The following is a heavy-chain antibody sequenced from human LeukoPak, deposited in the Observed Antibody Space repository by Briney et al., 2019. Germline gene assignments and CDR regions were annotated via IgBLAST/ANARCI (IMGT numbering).Heavy chain of an antibody. Sequence: ASVKVSCKASGYTFTSYDINWVRQATGQGLEWMGWMNPNSGNTGYAQKFQGRVTMTRNTSISTAYMELSSLRSEDTAVYYCAREKVHSSSWYALDYYYYGMDVWGQGTTVTVSS. CDR1: GYTFTSYD. V-gene: IGHV1-8*01. CDR3: AREKVHSSSWYALDYYYYGMDV. D-gene: IGHD6-13*01. J-gene: IGHJ6*02. CDR2: MNPNSGNT.